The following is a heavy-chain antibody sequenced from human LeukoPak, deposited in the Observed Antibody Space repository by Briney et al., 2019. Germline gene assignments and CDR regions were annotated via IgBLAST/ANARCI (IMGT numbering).Heavy chain of an antibody. D-gene: IGHD6-6*01. Sequence: TGGSLRLSCAASGFTFSSYGMHWVRQAPGKGLEWVAVIWYDGSNKYYADSVKGRFTISRDNSKNTLYLQMNSLRAEDTAVYYCAREIAALGMDVWGQGTTVTVSS. CDR1: GFTFSSYG. J-gene: IGHJ6*02. CDR3: AREIAALGMDV. CDR2: IWYDGSNK. V-gene: IGHV3-33*01.